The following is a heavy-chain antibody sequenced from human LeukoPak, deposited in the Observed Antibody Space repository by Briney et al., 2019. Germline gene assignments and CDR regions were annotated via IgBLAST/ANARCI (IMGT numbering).Heavy chain of an antibody. J-gene: IGHJ6*03. V-gene: IGHV3-48*01. CDR2: ISTISSTI. D-gene: IGHD3-10*01. Sequence: GGSLRLSCAASGFTFGSYSMNWVRQAPGKGLEWVSYISTISSTIYYADSVKGRFTISRDNAKNSLYLQMNSLRAEDTAVYYCARDQGSGINYYYYYMDVWGKGTTVTVSS. CDR1: GFTFGSYS. CDR3: ARDQGSGINYYYYYMDV.